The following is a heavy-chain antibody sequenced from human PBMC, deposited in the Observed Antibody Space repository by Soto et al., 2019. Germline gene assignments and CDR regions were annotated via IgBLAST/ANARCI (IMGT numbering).Heavy chain of an antibody. CDR1: GFTFSSYG. CDR2: ISYDGSNK. J-gene: IGHJ4*02. V-gene: IGHV3-30*18. D-gene: IGHD3-22*01. CDR3: AKDGRYYYDSSGYYVGW. Sequence: QVQLVESGGGVVQPGRSLRLSCAASGFTFSSYGMHWVRQAPGKGLEWVAVISYDGSNKYYADSVKGRFTISRDNSKNTLYLQMNSLRAEDTAVYYCAKDGRYYYDSSGYYVGWWGQGTLVTVSS.